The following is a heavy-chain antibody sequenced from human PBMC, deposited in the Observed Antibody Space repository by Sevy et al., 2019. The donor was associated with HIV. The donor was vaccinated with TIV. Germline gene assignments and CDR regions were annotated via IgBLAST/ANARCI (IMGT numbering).Heavy chain of an antibody. J-gene: IGHJ5*02. CDR3: ARDFGARALTSLTNCFDP. Sequence: SETLSLTCAVSSYSLSTNYYWGWIRQPPGKGLEWIGTIYQDGTAYYNPSLQSRVTMSVDTSKNNLSLTLNSVTAADTAVYYCARDFGARALTSLTNCFDPWGQGTLVTVSS. CDR2: IYQDGTA. V-gene: IGHV4-38-2*02. D-gene: IGHD3-16*01. CDR1: SYSLSTNYY.